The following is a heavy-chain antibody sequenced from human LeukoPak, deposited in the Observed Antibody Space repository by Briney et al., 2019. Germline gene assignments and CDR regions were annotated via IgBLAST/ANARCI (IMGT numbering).Heavy chain of an antibody. CDR2: ISGSGGST. CDR3: AMGDIVVVTAIGGY. J-gene: IGHJ4*02. V-gene: IGHV3-23*01. CDR1: GFTFRKYW. Sequence: GGSLRLSCTASGFTFRKYWLHWVRQAPGKGLEWVSAISGSGGSTYYADSVKGRFTISRDNSKNTLYLQMNSLRAEDTAVYYCAMGDIVVVTAIGGYWGQGTLVTVSS. D-gene: IGHD2-21*02.